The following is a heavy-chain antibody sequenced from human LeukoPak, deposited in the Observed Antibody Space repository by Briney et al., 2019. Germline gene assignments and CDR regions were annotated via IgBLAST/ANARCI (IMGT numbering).Heavy chain of an antibody. D-gene: IGHD2-8*01. CDR3: ARDDGSMRAFDI. J-gene: IGHJ3*02. CDR2: ISSSSSYI. V-gene: IGHV3-21*01. CDR1: GFTFSSYS. Sequence: ILGGSLRLSCAASGFTFSSYSMNWVRQAPGKGLEWVSSISSSSSYIYYADSVKGRFTISRDNAKNSLYLQMNSLRAEDTAVYYCARDDGSMRAFDIWGQGTMVTVSS.